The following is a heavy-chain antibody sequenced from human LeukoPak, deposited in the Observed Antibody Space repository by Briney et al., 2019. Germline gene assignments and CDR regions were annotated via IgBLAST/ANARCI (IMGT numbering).Heavy chain of an antibody. CDR1: GFTVSSNY. V-gene: IGHV3-53*01. CDR2: IYSGGST. Sequence: RGSLRLSCAASGFTVSSNYMSWVRQALGKGLEWVSVIYSGGSTYYADSVKGRFTISRDNSKNTLYLQMNSLRAEDTAVYYCARAPRGDDCPFDYWGQGTLVTVSS. D-gene: IGHD2-21*02. J-gene: IGHJ4*02. CDR3: ARAPRGDDCPFDY.